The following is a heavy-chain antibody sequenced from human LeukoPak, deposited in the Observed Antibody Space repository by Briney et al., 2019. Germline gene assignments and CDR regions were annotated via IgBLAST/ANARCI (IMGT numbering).Heavy chain of an antibody. J-gene: IGHJ6*03. CDR2: INHSGST. V-gene: IGHV4-34*01. Sequence: SETLSLTCTVSGGSISSYYWSWIRQPPGKGLEWIGEINHSGSTNYNPSLKSRVTISVDTSKNQFPLKLSSVTAADTAVYYCARGLRSSYYGSGSYRPNYYYYMDVWGKGTTVTVSS. CDR1: GGSISSYY. CDR3: ARGLRSSYYGSGSYRPNYYYYMDV. D-gene: IGHD3-10*01.